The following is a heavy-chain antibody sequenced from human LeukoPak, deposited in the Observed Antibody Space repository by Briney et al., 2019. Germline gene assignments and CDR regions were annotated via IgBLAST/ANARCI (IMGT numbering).Heavy chain of an antibody. V-gene: IGHV3-53*01. CDR3: ARDPRNLYCSSTSCSRFDY. D-gene: IGHD2-2*01. J-gene: IGHJ4*02. CDR1: GFTVSSNY. Sequence: PGGSLRLSCAASGFTVSSNYMSGVRQAPGKGLEWVSVIYNGGSTYYADSVKGRFTISRDNSKNTLYLQMNSLRAEDTAVYYCARDPRNLYCSSTSCSRFDYWGQGTLVTVSS. CDR2: IYNGGST.